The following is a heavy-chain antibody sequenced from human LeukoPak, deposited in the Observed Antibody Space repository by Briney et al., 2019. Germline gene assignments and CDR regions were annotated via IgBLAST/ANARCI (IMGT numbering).Heavy chain of an antibody. J-gene: IGHJ5*02. CDR3: ARDKMSGYYYTGQGNWFDP. CDR2: IYYSGST. V-gene: IGHV4-39*07. CDR1: GGSISSSSYY. Sequence: PSETLSLTCTVSGGSISSSSYYWGWIRQPPGKGLEWIGSIYYSGSTYYNPSLKSRVTISVDTSKNQFSLKLSSVTAADTAVYYCARDKMSGYYYTGQGNWFDPWGQGTLVTVSS. D-gene: IGHD3-22*01.